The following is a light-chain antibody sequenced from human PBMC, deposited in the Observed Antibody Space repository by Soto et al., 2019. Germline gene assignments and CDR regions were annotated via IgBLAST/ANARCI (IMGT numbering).Light chain of an antibody. V-gene: IGKV3-20*01. CDR3: HQFGRSSWT. J-gene: IGKJ1*01. Sequence: EIVLTQSPGTLSLSPGERATLSCRASQSVSSSDLAWYQQKPGQAPRLLIYGASSRATGIPDRFSGSGSGTDFTLTISRLEPEDFAVYYCHQFGRSSWTFGQGTKVEIK. CDR2: GAS. CDR1: QSVSSSD.